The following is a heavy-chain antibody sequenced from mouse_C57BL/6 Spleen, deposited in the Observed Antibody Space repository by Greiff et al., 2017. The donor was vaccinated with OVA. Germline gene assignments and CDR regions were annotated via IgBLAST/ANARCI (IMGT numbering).Heavy chain of an antibody. D-gene: IGHD2-5*01. V-gene: IGHV6-3*01. CDR1: GFTFSNYW. J-gene: IGHJ3*01. CDR2: IRLKSDNYAT. CDR3: TQPSYSNWFAY. Sequence: EVKLQESGGGLVQPGGSMKLSCVASGFTFSNYWMNWVRQSPEKGLEWVAQIRLKSDNYATHYAESVKGRFTISRDDSKSSVYLQMNNLRAEDTGIYYCTQPSYSNWFAYWGQGTLVTVSA.